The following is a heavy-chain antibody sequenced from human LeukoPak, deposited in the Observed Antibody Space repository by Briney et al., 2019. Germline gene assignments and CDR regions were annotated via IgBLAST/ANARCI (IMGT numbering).Heavy chain of an antibody. V-gene: IGHV1-18*01. CDR1: GYTFTSYG. CDR3: ARDYDYVWGSYRSSFGY. CDR2: ISAYNGNT. Sequence: ASVKVSFKASGYTFTSYGISWVRQAPGQGLEWMGWISAYNGNTNYAQKLQGSVTMTTDTSTSTAYMELRSLRSVDTAVYYCARDYDYVWGSYRSSFGYWGQGTVVTVSS. J-gene: IGHJ4*02. D-gene: IGHD3-16*02.